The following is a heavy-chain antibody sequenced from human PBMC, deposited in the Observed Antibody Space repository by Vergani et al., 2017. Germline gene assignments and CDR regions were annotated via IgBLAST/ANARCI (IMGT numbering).Heavy chain of an antibody. CDR1: GGSISSSSYY. D-gene: IGHD6-13*01. J-gene: IGHJ3*02. Sequence: QLQLQESGPGLVKPSETLSLTCTVPGGSISSSSYYWGWIRQPPGKGLEWIGSIYYSGSTYYHPSRKGRVTISVDTSKNQFSLKLSSVTAADTAVYYCAGRFRSSWYGEGAFDIWGQGTMVTVSS. CDR3: AGRFRSSWYGEGAFDI. V-gene: IGHV4-39*07. CDR2: IYYSGST.